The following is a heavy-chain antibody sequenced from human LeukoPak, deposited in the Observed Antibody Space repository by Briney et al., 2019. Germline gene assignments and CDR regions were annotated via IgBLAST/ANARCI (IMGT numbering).Heavy chain of an antibody. CDR2: ISRSGNSI. CDR3: AIPYSAYAFDF. V-gene: IGHV3-48*03. D-gene: IGHD5-12*01. CDR1: GFTFSSYE. J-gene: IGHJ4*02. Sequence: GGSLRLSCAASGFTFSSYEMNWVRQAPGKGLEWLSYISRSGNSIFSADSVKGRFTISRDNAKISLYLQMNSLRAEDTAVYYCAIPYSAYAFDFWGQGTLVTVSS.